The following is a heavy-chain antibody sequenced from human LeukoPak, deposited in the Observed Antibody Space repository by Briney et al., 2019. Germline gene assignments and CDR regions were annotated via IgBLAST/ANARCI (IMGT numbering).Heavy chain of an antibody. V-gene: IGHV3-23*01. CDR2: ITGNGGST. CDR3: AKSHGYSYGAQYSFDY. CDR1: GFTFSSYA. D-gene: IGHD5-18*01. Sequence: GGSLRLSCAASGFTFSSYAMTWVRQAPGKGLEWVSSITGNGGSTYYADSVKGRFTISRDNSKNTLYLQMNSLRAEDTAVYYCAKSHGYSYGAQYSFDYWGQGTLVTVSS. J-gene: IGHJ4*02.